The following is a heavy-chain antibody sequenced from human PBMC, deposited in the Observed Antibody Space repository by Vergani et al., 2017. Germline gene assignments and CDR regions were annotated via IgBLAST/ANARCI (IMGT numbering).Heavy chain of an antibody. CDR1: GFTFSSYA. CDR2: ISGSGGST. D-gene: IGHD6-13*01. CDR3: AKDRYSSSWYSLVDFDY. J-gene: IGHJ4*02. Sequence: EVQLLESGGGLVQPGGSLRLSCAASGFTFSSYAMSWVRQAPGKGLEWVSAISGSGGSTYYADSVKGRFTISRDNSKNTLYLQMHSLRAEDTAVYYCAKDRYSSSWYSLVDFDYWGQGTLVTVSS. V-gene: IGHV3-23*01.